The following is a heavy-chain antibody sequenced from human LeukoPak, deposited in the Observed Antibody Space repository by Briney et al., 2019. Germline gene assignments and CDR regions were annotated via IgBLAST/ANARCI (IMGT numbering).Heavy chain of an antibody. Sequence: SQTLSLTCAISGDSVSSNSAAWNWIRQSPSRGLEWLGRTYYRSKWYNDYAVSVKSRITINPDTSKYQFSLQLNSVTPEDTAVYYCARVDCDSSGSRGYFDCWGQGTLVTVSS. CDR1: GDSVSSNSAA. D-gene: IGHD3-22*01. CDR3: ARVDCDSSGSRGYFDC. V-gene: IGHV6-1*01. J-gene: IGHJ4*02. CDR2: TYYRSKWYN.